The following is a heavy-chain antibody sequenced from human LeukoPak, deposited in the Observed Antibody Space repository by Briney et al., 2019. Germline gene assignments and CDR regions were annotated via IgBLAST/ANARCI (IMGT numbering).Heavy chain of an antibody. CDR3: AKDQYYQQYYFDY. V-gene: IGHV3-30*02. Sequence: QPGGSLRLSCAASGFTFSSYGMHWVRQAPGKGLEWVAFIRYDGSNKYYADSVKGRFTISRDNSKNTLYLQINSLRAEDTAVYYCAKDQYYQQYYFDYWGQGTLVTVSS. D-gene: IGHD2/OR15-2a*01. CDR1: GFTFSSYG. J-gene: IGHJ4*02. CDR2: IRYDGSNK.